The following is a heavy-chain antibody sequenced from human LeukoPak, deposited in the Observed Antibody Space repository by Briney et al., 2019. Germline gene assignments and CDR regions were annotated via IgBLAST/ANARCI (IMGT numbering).Heavy chain of an antibody. Sequence: PGRSLRLSCAASGFTFSSYGMHWVRQAPGKGLEWVAVISYDGSNKYYADSVKGRFTISRDNSKNTLYLQMNSLRVEDTAVYYCARDPGYSSGWWDYWGQGTLVTVSS. CDR2: ISYDGSNK. CDR3: ARDPGYSSGWWDY. CDR1: GFTFSSYG. D-gene: IGHD6-19*01. J-gene: IGHJ4*02. V-gene: IGHV3-30*03.